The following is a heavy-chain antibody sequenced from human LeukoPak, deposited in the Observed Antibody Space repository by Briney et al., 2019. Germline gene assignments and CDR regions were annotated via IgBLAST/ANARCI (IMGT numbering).Heavy chain of an antibody. D-gene: IGHD3-16*01. Sequence: ASVKVSCKASGDTFTNYGINWVRQAPGQRPEWMGWFSTYNGDTKYAQKLEGRLTLTADTLKTTAYMELRTLISDDTATYYCAIGQGVITWGGADVYDVWGQGTTVIVSS. V-gene: IGHV1-18*01. CDR1: GDTFTNYG. J-gene: IGHJ3*01. CDR2: FSTYNGDT. CDR3: AIGQGVITWGGADVYDV.